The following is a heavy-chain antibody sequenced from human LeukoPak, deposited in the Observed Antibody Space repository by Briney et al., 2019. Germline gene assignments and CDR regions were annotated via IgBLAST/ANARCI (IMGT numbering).Heavy chain of an antibody. V-gene: IGHV3-74*01. D-gene: IGHD6-19*01. J-gene: IGHJ5*02. CDR2: INSDGSST. CDR1: GFTLSSYG. CDR3: ARDCSIAVKNWFDP. Sequence: GGSLRLSCAASGFTLSSYGMHWVRQAPGKGLGWVSRINSDGSSTSYADSVKGRFTISRDNAKNSLYLQMNTLRAEDTAVYYCARDCSIAVKNWFDPWGQGTLVTVSS.